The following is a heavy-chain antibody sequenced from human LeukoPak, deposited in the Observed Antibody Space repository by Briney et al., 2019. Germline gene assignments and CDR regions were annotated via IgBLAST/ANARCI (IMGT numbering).Heavy chain of an antibody. D-gene: IGHD2-2*01. CDR3: ARVSCTSTSCPGWIDP. V-gene: IGHV4-59*01. CDR1: GGSISSYY. CDR2: IYYSGTI. Sequence: KPSETLSLTCTVSGGSISSYYWSWIRQPPGKGLDWIGYIYYSGTINYNPSLKSRVTISLDTSKKQLSLKLSSVTAADTAVYYCARVSCTSTSCPGWIDPWGQGTLVTVSS. J-gene: IGHJ5*02.